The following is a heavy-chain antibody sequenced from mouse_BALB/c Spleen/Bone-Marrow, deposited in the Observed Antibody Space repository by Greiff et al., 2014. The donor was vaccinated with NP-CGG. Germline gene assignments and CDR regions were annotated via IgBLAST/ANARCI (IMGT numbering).Heavy chain of an antibody. V-gene: IGHV1-87*01. J-gene: IGHJ4*01. CDR3: AREKSYWEMDY. Sequence: QVQLQQSGAELARPGASVKLFCKASGYTFTSYWMQWVKQRPGQGLEWIGAIYPGDGDTRFTQKFKGKATLTADKSSSTAYMQLSSLASEDSAIYYCAREKSYWEMDYWGPGTSVTVSS. CDR2: IYPGDGDT. D-gene: IGHD4-1*01. CDR1: GYTFTSYW.